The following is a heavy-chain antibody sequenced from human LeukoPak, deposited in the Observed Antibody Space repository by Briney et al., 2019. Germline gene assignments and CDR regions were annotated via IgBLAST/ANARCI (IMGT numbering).Heavy chain of an antibody. J-gene: IGHJ5*02. Sequence: KSGGSLRLSCAVSGFTFSHYSMNWVRQAPGKGLEWVSSISGNSNSIYYADSVKGRFTVSRDNAKNSLFLRMNSLRVEDTAVYYCARGVPQQCWFDPWGQGTLVTVSS. V-gene: IGHV3-21*01. CDR3: ARGVPQQCWFDP. CDR2: ISGNSNSI. CDR1: GFTFSHYS. D-gene: IGHD6-13*01.